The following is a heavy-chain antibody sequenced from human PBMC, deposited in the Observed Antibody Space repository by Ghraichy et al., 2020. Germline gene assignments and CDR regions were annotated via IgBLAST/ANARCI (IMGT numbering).Heavy chain of an antibody. CDR3: AKADRYCSGGSCDSDY. CDR1: GFTFDDYA. D-gene: IGHD2-15*01. V-gene: IGHV3-43*02. Sequence: GRSLRLTCAASGFTFDDYAMHWVRLAPGKGLEWVSLFSGDGGSTYYADSVKGRFTISRDNSKNSLYLQMNRLRTEDTALYYCAKADRYCSGGSCDSDYCGQGTMVTVSS. CDR2: FSGDGGST. J-gene: IGHJ4*02.